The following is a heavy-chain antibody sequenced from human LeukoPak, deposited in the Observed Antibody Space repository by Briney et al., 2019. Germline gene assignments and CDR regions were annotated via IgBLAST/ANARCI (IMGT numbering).Heavy chain of an antibody. D-gene: IGHD6-13*01. CDR2: ISWNSDTI. CDR3: ARGVRGSSWVSFDY. V-gene: IGHV3-9*01. CDR1: GFTFDDYA. J-gene: IGHJ4*02. Sequence: GRSLRLSCAVSGFTFDDYAMHWVRLVPGKGLEWVAGISWNSDTIGYGDSVKGRFTISRDNSKNTLYLQMNSLRAEDTAVYYCARGVRGSSWVSFDYWGQGTLVTVSS.